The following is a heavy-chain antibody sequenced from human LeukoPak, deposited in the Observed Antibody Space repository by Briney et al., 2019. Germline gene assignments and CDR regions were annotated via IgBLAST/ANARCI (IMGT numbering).Heavy chain of an antibody. D-gene: IGHD5/OR15-5a*01. J-gene: IGHJ6*02. CDR3: ARALPRYYYGMDV. CDR2: SSSSSSYT. CDR1: GFTFSDYY. Sequence: GGSLRLSCAASGFTFSDYYMSWIRQAPGKGLEWVPYSSSSSSYTNYADSVKGRFTISRDNAKNSLYLQMNSLRAEDTAVYYCARALPRYYYGMDVWGQGTTVTVSS. V-gene: IGHV3-11*05.